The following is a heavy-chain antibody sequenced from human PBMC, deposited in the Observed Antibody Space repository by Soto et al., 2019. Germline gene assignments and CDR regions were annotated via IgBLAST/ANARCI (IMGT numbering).Heavy chain of an antibody. CDR3: TRDSPPPPYFAYYGMDV. CDR1: GASISSGDFH. D-gene: IGHD3-10*01. V-gene: IGHV4-31*11. J-gene: IGHJ6*02. Sequence: SETLSLTCAVSGASISSGDFHWTWIRQRPGEGLEWIGYIDFSGRTYYNPSLRSRLSISVDTSQDHFSLRLNSMTAADTAVYYFTRDSPPPPYFAYYGMDVWGQGTTVTVSS. CDR2: IDFSGRT.